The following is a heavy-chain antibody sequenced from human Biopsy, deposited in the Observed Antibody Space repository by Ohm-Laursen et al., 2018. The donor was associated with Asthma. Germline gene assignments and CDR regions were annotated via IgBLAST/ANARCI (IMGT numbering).Heavy chain of an antibody. V-gene: IGHV4-30-2*01. CDR3: ARVKDGYNFDY. D-gene: IGHD5-24*01. CDR1: GGSISSGGYS. Sequence: TLSLTCVVSGGSISSGGYSWSWIRQPPGKGLEWIGYIYHSGSTYYNPSLKNRVTISVDRSKNQFSLKLSSVTAADTAVYYCARVKDGYNFDYWGQGTLVTVSS. CDR2: IYHSGST. J-gene: IGHJ4*02.